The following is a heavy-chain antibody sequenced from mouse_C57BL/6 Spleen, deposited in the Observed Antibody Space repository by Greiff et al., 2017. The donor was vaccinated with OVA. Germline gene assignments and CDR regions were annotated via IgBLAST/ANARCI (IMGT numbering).Heavy chain of an antibody. CDR3: ARGRLNYYFDY. Sequence: EVNVVESGGGLVKPGGSLKLSCAASGFTFSDYGMHWVRQAPEKGLEWVAYISSGSSTIYYADTVRGRFTISRDNAKNTLFLQMTSLRSEDTAMYYCARGRLNYYFDYWGQGTTLTVSS. CDR2: ISSGSSTI. CDR1: GFTFSDYG. V-gene: IGHV5-17*01. D-gene: IGHD1-1*01. J-gene: IGHJ2*01.